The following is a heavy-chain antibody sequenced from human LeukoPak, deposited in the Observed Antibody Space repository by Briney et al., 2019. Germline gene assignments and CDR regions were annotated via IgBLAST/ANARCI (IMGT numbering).Heavy chain of an antibody. D-gene: IGHD3-10*01. CDR1: GYSFTSYW. V-gene: IGHV5-51*01. CDR3: ARHVYGSGSKVDY. J-gene: IGHJ4*02. Sequence: KSGESLKISCKGSGYSFTSYWIGWVRQMPGKGLEWMGIIHPGDSDTRYSPSFQGQVTVSADKSISTAYLQWSSLKASDTAMYYCARHVYGSGSKVDYWGQGTLVTVSS. CDR2: IHPGDSDT.